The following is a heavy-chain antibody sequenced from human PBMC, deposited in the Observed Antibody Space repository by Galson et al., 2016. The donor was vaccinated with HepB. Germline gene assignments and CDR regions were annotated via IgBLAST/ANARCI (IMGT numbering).Heavy chain of an antibody. D-gene: IGHD4-17*01. J-gene: IGHJ5*02. Sequence: ETLSLTCTVSGGSISSYYWSWIRQPPGKGLEWIGYIDYSGTTNYNPSLKSRVTISVDASKNQFSLKLASVTAADMAVYYCARRTVRYESWFDPWGQGTLVTVSS. CDR3: ARRTVRYESWFDP. CDR1: GGSISSYY. V-gene: IGHV4-59*12. CDR2: IDYSGTT.